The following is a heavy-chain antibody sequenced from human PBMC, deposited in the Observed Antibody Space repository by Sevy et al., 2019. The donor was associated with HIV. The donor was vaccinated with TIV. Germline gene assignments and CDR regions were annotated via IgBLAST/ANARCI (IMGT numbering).Heavy chain of an antibody. CDR3: AGEMAIAAAVDYYYGMDV. V-gene: IGHV4-4*07. CDR2: IYTSGST. J-gene: IGHJ6*02. D-gene: IGHD6-13*01. CDR1: GGSISSYY. Sequence: SETLSLTCTVSGGSISSYYWSWIRQPAGKGLEWIGRIYTSGSTNYNPSLKSRVTMSVDTSKNQFSLKLSSVTAADTAVYYCAGEMAIAAAVDYYYGMDVWGQGTTVTVSS.